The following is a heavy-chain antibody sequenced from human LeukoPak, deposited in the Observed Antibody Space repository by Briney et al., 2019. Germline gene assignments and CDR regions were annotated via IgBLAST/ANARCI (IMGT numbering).Heavy chain of an antibody. Sequence: ASVKVSCKASGYTFTSYYMHWVRQAPGQGLEWMGIINPSGGSTSYAQKFQGRVTMTRDTSTSTVYMELSSLRSEDTAVYYCASPRPTAEYFQHWGQGTLVTVSS. CDR3: ASPRPTAEYFQH. CDR2: INPSGGST. CDR1: GYTFTSYY. V-gene: IGHV1-46*03. J-gene: IGHJ1*01.